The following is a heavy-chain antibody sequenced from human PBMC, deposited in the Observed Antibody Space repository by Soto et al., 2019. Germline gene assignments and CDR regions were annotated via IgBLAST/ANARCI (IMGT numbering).Heavy chain of an antibody. Sequence: SVKVSCKASGGTFSTHAIIWLRQAPGHGLEWMGGIIPISGTTYYTQKFQGRVTITADEPTSTAFMELSSLKSDDTAVFYCARGYCSGGNCYSGMDVWGQGTMVTVSS. V-gene: IGHV1-69*13. CDR1: GGTFSTHA. CDR3: ARGYCSGGNCYSGMDV. D-gene: IGHD2-15*01. CDR2: IIPISGTT. J-gene: IGHJ6*02.